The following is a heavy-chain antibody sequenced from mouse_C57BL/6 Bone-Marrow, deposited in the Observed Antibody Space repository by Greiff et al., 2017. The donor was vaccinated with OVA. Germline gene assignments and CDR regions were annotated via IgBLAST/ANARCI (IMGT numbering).Heavy chain of an antibody. Sequence: EVHLVESGAELVRPGSSVKMSCKTSGYTFTSYGINWVKQRPGPGLEWIGYIYIGYGYTEYNETFKGKATLTSDTSSSTAYMQLSSLTSEDAASYFCARGGVLFSYWGQGTLVTVSA. CDR2: IYIGYGYT. CDR1: GYTFTSYG. V-gene: IGHV1-58*01. J-gene: IGHJ3*02. CDR3: ARGGVLFSY.